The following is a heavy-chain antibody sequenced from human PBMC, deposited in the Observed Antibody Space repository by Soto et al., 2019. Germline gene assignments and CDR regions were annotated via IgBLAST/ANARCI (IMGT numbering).Heavy chain of an antibody. CDR2: ISSSSSTI. Sequence: EVQLVESGGGLVQPGGSLRLSCAASGFTFSSYSMNWVRQAPGKGLEWVSYISSSSSTIYYADSVKGRFTISRDNAKNSLYLQMNSLRAEDTAVYYCARDREQLVGYNWFDPWGQGTLVTVSS. D-gene: IGHD6-6*01. J-gene: IGHJ5*02. CDR1: GFTFSSYS. CDR3: ARDREQLVGYNWFDP. V-gene: IGHV3-48*01.